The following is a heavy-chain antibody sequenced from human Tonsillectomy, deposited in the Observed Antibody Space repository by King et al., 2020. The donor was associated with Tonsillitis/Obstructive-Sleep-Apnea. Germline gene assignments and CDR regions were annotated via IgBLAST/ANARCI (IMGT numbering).Heavy chain of an antibody. CDR1: GFTFSSYW. CDR2: IKQDGSEK. Sequence: VQLVESGGGLVQPGGSLRLSCAASGFTFSSYWMSWVRQAPGKGLEWVANIKQDGSEKYYVDSVKGRFTISRDNAKNSLYLQMNSLRADDTAVYSCARAPSPAASYYGMDVWGQGTTVTVSS. CDR3: ARAPSPAASYYGMDV. J-gene: IGHJ6*02. D-gene: IGHD2-2*01. V-gene: IGHV3-7*03.